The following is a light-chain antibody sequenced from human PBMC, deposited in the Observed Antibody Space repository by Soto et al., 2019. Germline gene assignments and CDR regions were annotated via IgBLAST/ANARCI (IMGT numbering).Light chain of an antibody. CDR1: QSVSGT. Sequence: MPQCPSTWDVSPGERATLSCRASQSVSGTVAWYQQRPGQPPRLPIYGASTWDTGIPARFSGSGSGPEFTLPLSRLQSEDFEVSYCQQYKDWPTTFGQGIQVHIK. V-gene: IGKV3-15*01. J-gene: IGKJ1*01. CDR3: QQYKDWPTT. CDR2: GAS.